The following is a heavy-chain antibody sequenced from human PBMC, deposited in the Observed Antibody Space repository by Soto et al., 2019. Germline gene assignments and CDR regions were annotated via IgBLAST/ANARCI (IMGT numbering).Heavy chain of an antibody. D-gene: IGHD3-3*01. V-gene: IGHV4-4*07. J-gene: IGHJ5*02. CDR3: ARDITISLGQGARDKYNWFDP. CDR2: IYTSGST. CDR1: GGSISSYY. Sequence: QVQLQESGPGLVKPSETLSLTCTVSGGSISSYYWSWIRQPAGKGLEWIGRIYTSGSTNYNPSLKSRVTMSVDTSKNQFSLKLSSVTAADTAVYYCARDITISLGQGARDKYNWFDPWGQGTLVTVSS.